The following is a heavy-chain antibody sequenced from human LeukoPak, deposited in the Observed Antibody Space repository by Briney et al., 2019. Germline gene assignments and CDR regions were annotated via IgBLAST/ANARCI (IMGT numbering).Heavy chain of an antibody. J-gene: IGHJ4*02. CDR3: ATGVRLRYFDWYNY. CDR2: FDPEDGET. D-gene: IGHD3-9*01. V-gene: IGHV1-24*01. Sequence: ASVKVSCEVSGYTLTELSMHWVRQAPGKGLEWMGGFDPEDGETIYAQKFQGRVTMTEDTSTDTAYMELSSLRSEDTAVYYCATGVRLRYFDWYNYWGQGTLVTVSS. CDR1: GYTLTELS.